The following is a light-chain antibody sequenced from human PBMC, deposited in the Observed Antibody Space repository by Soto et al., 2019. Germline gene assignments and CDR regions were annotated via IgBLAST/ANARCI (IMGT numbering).Light chain of an antibody. CDR2: GNS. Sequence: QSVLTQPPSVSGAPGQRVTISCTGGSSNIGAGYDVHWYQQLPGTAPKVLIYGNSNRPSGVPDRFSGSKSGTSASLAITGLQAEDEADYHCQSYDSSLSVVFGGGTKLTVL. CDR1: SSNIGAGYD. V-gene: IGLV1-40*01. CDR3: QSYDSSLSVV. J-gene: IGLJ2*01.